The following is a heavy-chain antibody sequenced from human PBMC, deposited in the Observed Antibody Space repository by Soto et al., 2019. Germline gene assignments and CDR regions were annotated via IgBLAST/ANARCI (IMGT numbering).Heavy chain of an antibody. CDR2: IRSKANSYAT. Sequence: HPGGSLRLSCAASGFTFSGSAMHWVRQASGKELEWVGRIRSKANSYATAYAASVKGRFTISRDDSKNTAYLQMNSLKNEDTAVYYCTKSDHFAFWGQGTLFTFSS. CDR3: TKSDHFAF. J-gene: IGHJ4*02. V-gene: IGHV3-73*01. CDR1: GFTFSGSA.